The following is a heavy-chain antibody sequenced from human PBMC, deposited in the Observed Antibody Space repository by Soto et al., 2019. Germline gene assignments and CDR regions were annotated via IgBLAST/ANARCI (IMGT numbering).Heavy chain of an antibody. V-gene: IGHV1-69*01. CDR3: ARAHILVAVTLHENYFDS. D-gene: IGHD2-21*02. CDR1: GGTFSNSG. Sequence: QLHLVQSGAEVKKPGSSLKVSCKASGGTFSNSGISWVRQAPGQGLEWMGGIIPIFDTTNYAQKLQGRITIIADESTNTVYMELRNLRSAYTGVYYCARAHILVAVTLHENYFDSWGQGTLVTVSS. CDR2: IIPIFDTT. J-gene: IGHJ4*02.